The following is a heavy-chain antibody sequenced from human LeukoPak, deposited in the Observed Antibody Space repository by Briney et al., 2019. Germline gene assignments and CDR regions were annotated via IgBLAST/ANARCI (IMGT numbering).Heavy chain of an antibody. V-gene: IGHV1-69*13. Sequence: SVKVSCKASGYTFTGYYMHWVRQAPGQGLEWMGGIIPIFGTANYAQKFQGRVTITADESTSTAYMELSSLRSEDTAVYYCARDFDWLPPAHWGQGTLVTVSS. CDR2: IIPIFGTA. CDR1: GYTFTGYY. D-gene: IGHD3-9*01. CDR3: ARDFDWLPPAH. J-gene: IGHJ4*02.